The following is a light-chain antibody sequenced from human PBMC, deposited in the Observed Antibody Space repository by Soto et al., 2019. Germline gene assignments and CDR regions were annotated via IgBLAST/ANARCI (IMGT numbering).Light chain of an antibody. J-gene: IGKJ1*01. CDR3: QQYNSWPPGT. V-gene: IGKV3-15*01. CDR2: GAS. Sequence: EIVMTQSPATLSVSPGERATLSCRASQSVSSNLAWYQQKPAQAPRLLIYGASTRATGIPARFSGSGSGTEFTLTISSLQSEDFAVYYCQQYNSWPPGTFGQGTKGEVK. CDR1: QSVSSN.